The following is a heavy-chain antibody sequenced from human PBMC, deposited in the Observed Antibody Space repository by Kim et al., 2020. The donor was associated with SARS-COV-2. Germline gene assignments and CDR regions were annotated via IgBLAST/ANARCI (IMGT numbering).Heavy chain of an antibody. CDR2: INPNSGGT. Sequence: ASVKVSCKASGYTFTGYYMHWVRQAPGQGLEWMGWINPNSGGTNYAQKFQGWVTMTRDTSISTAYMELSRLRSDDTAVYYCARERGIAAAGVWFDPWGQGTLVTVSS. V-gene: IGHV1-2*04. CDR1: GYTFTGYY. CDR3: ARERGIAAAGVWFDP. J-gene: IGHJ5*02. D-gene: IGHD6-13*01.